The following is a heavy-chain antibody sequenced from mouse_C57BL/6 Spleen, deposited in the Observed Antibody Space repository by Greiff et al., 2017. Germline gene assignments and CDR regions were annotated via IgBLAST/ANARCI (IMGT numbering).Heavy chain of an antibody. J-gene: IGHJ1*03. CDR2: ILPGSGST. CDR3: ARSPLLHWYFEV. Sequence: QVQLQESGAELMKPGASVKLSCKATGYTFTGYWIEWVKQRPGHGLEWIGEILPGSGSTNYNAKFKGKATFTADTSSNTAYMQLSSLTTEDSAIYYCARSPLLHWYFEVWGTGTTVTVSS. V-gene: IGHV1-9*01. CDR1: GYTFTGYW.